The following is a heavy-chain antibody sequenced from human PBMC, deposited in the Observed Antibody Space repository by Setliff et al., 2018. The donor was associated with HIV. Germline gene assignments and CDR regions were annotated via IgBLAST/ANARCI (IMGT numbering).Heavy chain of an antibody. CDR2: ISSSGTYI. Sequence: SLKISCAASGFSFNTYSMSWVRQAPGKGLEWVSSISSSGTYIYYADPMKGRFTISRDKAGNSLYLQMNNVRAEDTAVYYCTRMIPPRSNRFSSGWFDYWGQGTVVTV. D-gene: IGHD6-19*01. CDR1: GFSFNTYS. CDR3: TRMIPPRSNRFSSGWFDY. J-gene: IGHJ4*02. V-gene: IGHV3-21*01.